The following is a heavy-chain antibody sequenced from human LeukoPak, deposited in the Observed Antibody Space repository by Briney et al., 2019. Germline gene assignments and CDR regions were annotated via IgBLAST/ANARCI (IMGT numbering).Heavy chain of an antibody. D-gene: IGHD3-9*01. CDR1: GFTVSSND. V-gene: IGHV3-53*01. J-gene: IGHJ3*02. Sequence: GGSLRLSCAASGFTVSSNDMSWVRQAPGKGLEWVSVIYSGGNTYYADSVKGRFTISRDNSKNTLYLQMNSLRAEDTAVYYCARGHGLRYFDWFRQGDAFDIWGQGTMVSVSS. CDR3: ARGHGLRYFDWFRQGDAFDI. CDR2: IYSGGNT.